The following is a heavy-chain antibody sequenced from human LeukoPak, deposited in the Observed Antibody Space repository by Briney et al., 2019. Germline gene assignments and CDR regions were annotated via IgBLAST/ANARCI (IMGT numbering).Heavy chain of an antibody. CDR1: GFKFDDYS. D-gene: IGHD5-12*01. CDR2: INRDGGRT. J-gene: IGHJ4*02. V-gene: IGHV3-43*01. Sequence: PGGSLRLSCAASGFKFDDYSMHWVRQAPGKGLEWVSLINRDGGRTFYADSVKGRFTISRDNNKNSLYLQMNSLRTDDTALYYCAKEMHGTRWITYDSWGQGTLVTVSS. CDR3: AKEMHGTRWITYDS.